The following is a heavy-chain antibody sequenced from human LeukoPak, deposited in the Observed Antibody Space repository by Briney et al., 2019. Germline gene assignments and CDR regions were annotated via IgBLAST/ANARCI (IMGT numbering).Heavy chain of an antibody. Sequence: GGSLRLSCEASGFTFDDYGMSWVRQVPGKGLEWVSGINRNGDNTDYADSVKGRFTISRDNAKNSHFLQMNSLRVEDTAFYYCARGFRNGPFDCWGQGTLVTVSS. J-gene: IGHJ4*02. CDR2: INRNGDNT. CDR3: ARGFRNGPFDC. V-gene: IGHV3-20*04. CDR1: GFTFDDYG. D-gene: IGHD2-8*01.